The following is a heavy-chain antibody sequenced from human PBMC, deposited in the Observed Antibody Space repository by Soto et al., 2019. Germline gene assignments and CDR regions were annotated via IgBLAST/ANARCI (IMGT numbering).Heavy chain of an antibody. V-gene: IGHV3-74*01. CDR3: AKDQGSSWYEIDY. CDR1: GLTFSSYW. J-gene: IGHJ4*02. CDR2: INTDGSST. Sequence: GGSLRLSCAASGLTFSSYWMHWVRQAPGKGLVWVSRINTDGSSTTYADSVKGRFTISRDNTKNTLYLQMNSLRVEDTAVYYCAKDQGSSWYEIDYWGQGTLVTVSS. D-gene: IGHD6-13*01.